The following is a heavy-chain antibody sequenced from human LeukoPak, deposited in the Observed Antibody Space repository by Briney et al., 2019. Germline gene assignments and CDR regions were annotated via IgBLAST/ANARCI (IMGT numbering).Heavy chain of an antibody. CDR2: ISSSGGTT. J-gene: IGHJ4*02. Sequence: PGGSLRLSCAASGFIFSNFGMSWVRQAPGKGLEWVSAISSSGGTTYYADSVKGRFTISRDKSRNTLFLQMNSLRAEDTAVYYCAKSGLNRFDYWGQGTLVTVSS. V-gene: IGHV3-23*01. CDR1: GFIFSNFG. D-gene: IGHD2-15*01. CDR3: AKSGLNRFDY.